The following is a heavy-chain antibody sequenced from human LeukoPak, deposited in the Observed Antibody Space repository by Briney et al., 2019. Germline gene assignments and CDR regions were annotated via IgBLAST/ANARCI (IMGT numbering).Heavy chain of an antibody. CDR2: IYSGGST. D-gene: IGHD3-16*01. CDR1: GFTVSSNY. Sequence: TGGSLRLSCAASGFTVSSNYMSWVRQAPGKGLEWVSIIYSGGSTYYSDSVKGRFTISTHNSKNTLYLQMNSLRAKDTAVYYCAREVGGSAFDIWGQGTMVTVSS. CDR3: AREVGGSAFDI. V-gene: IGHV3-53*04. J-gene: IGHJ3*02.